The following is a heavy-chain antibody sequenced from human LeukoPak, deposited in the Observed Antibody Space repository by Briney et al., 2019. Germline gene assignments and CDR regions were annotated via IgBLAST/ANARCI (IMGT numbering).Heavy chain of an antibody. CDR1: GGSVSSGGYY. D-gene: IGHD3-10*01. Sequence: PSQTLSLTCTVSGGSVSSGGYYWSWIRQHPEKGLEWIGYISFSGHTYYNPSLKSRITISEDTSQNHFSLKLSSVTAADTAVYYCTRDRHSTVSGWHFDLWGRGTLVTVSS. J-gene: IGHJ2*01. V-gene: IGHV4-31*03. CDR2: ISFSGHT. CDR3: TRDRHSTVSGWHFDL.